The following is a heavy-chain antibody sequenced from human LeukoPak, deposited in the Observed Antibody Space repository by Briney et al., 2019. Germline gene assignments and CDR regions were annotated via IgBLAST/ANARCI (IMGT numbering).Heavy chain of an antibody. CDR2: IYYSGST. CDR3: VRSPIAVASNWFDP. V-gene: IGHV4-39*07. J-gene: IGHJ5*02. Sequence: SETLSLTCTVSGGSISSSSYYWGWIRQTPGKGLEWIGSIYYSGSTYYNPSLKSRVTISVDTSKNQFSLKLSSVTAADTAVYYCVRSPIAVASNWFDPWGQGTLVTVSS. D-gene: IGHD6-19*01. CDR1: GGSISSSSYY.